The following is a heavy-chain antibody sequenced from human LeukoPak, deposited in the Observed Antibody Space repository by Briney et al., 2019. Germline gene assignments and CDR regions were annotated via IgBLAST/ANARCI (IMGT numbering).Heavy chain of an antibody. V-gene: IGHV4-39*01. J-gene: IGHJ5*02. CDR1: GGSISSSSYY. CDR2: IYYSGST. Sequence: PSETLSLTCTVSGGSISSSSYYWGWIRQPPGKGLEWIGSIYYSGSTYYNPSLKSRVTISVDTSKNQFSLKLSSVTAADTAVYYCARLLKVAGSKGPLVDPWGQGTLVTVSS. CDR3: ARLLKVAGSKGPLVDP. D-gene: IGHD6-19*01.